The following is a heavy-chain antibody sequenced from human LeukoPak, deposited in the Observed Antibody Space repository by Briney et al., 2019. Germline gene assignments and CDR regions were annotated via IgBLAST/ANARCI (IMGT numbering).Heavy chain of an antibody. J-gene: IGHJ4*02. V-gene: IGHV3-64*01. CDR1: GFTFSSYA. CDR3: ASSISTTVTTLIGY. D-gene: IGHD4-17*01. CDR2: ISSNGGST. Sequence: SGGSLRLSCAASGFTFSSYAMHWVRQAPGKGLEYVSAISSNGGSTYYAHSVKGRFTISRDNSKNTLYLQMGSLRAEDMAVYYCASSISTTVTTLIGYWGQGTLVTVSS.